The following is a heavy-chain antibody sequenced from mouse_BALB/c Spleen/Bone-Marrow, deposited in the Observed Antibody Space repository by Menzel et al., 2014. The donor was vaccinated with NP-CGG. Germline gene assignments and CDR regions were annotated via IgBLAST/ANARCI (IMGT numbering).Heavy chain of an antibody. D-gene: IGHD1-1*01. CDR2: ILPGSGST. J-gene: IGHJ1*01. Sequence: QVQLQQSGAELMKPGASVKISRKATGYTFSSYWIEWVKQRPGHGLEWIGEILPGSGSTNYNEKFKGKATFTADTSSNTAYMQLSSLTSEDSAVYYCAREDGLWYFDVWGAGTTVTVSS. V-gene: IGHV1-9*01. CDR3: AREDGLWYFDV. CDR1: GYTFSSYW.